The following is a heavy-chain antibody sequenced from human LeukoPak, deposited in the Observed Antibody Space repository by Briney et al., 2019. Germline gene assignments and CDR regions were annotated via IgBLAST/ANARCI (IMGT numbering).Heavy chain of an antibody. D-gene: IGHD6-13*01. CDR3: AKGAGSTWIDF. CDR2: ISPSGGHI. Sequence: GGSLRLSCTASGFTFSSYAMSWVRQAPGEGLEWVSSISPSGGHIYYADSVKGRFTISRDNSKNTLYLQMNSLRAEDTAVYFCAKGAGSTWIDFWGQGTLVTVSS. V-gene: IGHV3-23*01. CDR1: GFTFSSYA. J-gene: IGHJ4*02.